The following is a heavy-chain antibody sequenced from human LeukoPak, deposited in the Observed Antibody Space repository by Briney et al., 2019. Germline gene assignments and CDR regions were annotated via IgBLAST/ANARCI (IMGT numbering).Heavy chain of an antibody. CDR2: IYRDGTT. D-gene: IGHD5-18*01. V-gene: IGHV3-53*01. J-gene: IGHJ4*02. CDR1: GFTVSSSF. Sequence: PGGSLRLSCAASGFTVSSSFMTWVRQAPGKGLEWVAVIYRDGTTYYADSVKGRFTISRDTSKNTLDLQMNSLRAEDTAVYYCARDQRYSYGEFDYWGQGTLVTVSS. CDR3: ARDQRYSYGEFDY.